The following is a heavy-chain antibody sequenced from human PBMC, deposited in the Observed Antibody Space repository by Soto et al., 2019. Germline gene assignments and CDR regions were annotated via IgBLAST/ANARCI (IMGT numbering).Heavy chain of an antibody. Sequence: ASVKVSCKASGYTFTSYYMHWVRQAPGQGLEWMGIINPSGGSTSYAQKFQGRVTMTRDTSTSTVYMELSSLRSEDTAVYYCARERYCSSTSCYFYGGSSWFDPWGQGTLVTAPQ. D-gene: IGHD2-2*01. CDR2: INPSGGST. V-gene: IGHV1-46*01. CDR1: GYTFTSYY. J-gene: IGHJ5*02. CDR3: ARERYCSSTSCYFYGGSSWFDP.